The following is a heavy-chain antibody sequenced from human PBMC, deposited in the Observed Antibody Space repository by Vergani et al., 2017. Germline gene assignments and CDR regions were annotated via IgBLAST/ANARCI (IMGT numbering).Heavy chain of an antibody. J-gene: IGHJ6*02. D-gene: IGHD2-2*01. V-gene: IGHV3-30*02. CDR2: LRYDGSNE. CDR1: GFSFSTYG. CDR3: AKSYCSSLSGYACYGLEG. Sequence: QVQLVESGGGVVQPGGSLRLSCAASGFSFSTYGMHWVRQAPGRGLEWVAFLRYDGSNEYYGDAVKGRFIISRDNSKNMLSLEMHSLRPEDTAVYYCAKSYCSSLSGYACYGLEGWGQGP.